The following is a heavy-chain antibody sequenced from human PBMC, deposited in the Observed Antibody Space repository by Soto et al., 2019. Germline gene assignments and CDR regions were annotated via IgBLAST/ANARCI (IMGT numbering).Heavy chain of an antibody. CDR3: ARDFETLSSSWYSDLGGYNWFDP. CDR2: IWYDGSNK. CDR1: GFTFSSYG. J-gene: IGHJ5*02. V-gene: IGHV3-33*01. D-gene: IGHD6-13*01. Sequence: QPGGSLRLSCAASGFTFSSYGMHWVRQAPGKGLEWVAVIWYDGSNKYYADSVKGRFTISRDNSKNTLYLQMNSLRAEDTAVYYCARDFETLSSSWYSDLGGYNWFDPWGQGTLVTVSS.